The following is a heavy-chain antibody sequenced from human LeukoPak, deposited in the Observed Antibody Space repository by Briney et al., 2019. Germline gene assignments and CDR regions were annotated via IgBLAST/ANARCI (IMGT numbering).Heavy chain of an antibody. CDR3: AIPGYYDFWSGYSHSFFDY. CDR1: GGSFSGYY. J-gene: IGHJ4*02. V-gene: IGHV4-34*01. CDR2: INHSGST. D-gene: IGHD3-3*01. Sequence: SETLSLTCAVYGGSFSGYYWSWVRQPPGKGLEWIGEINHSGSTNYNPSLKSRVTISVDTSKNQFSLKLSSVTAADTAVCYCAIPGYYDFWSGYSHSFFDYWGQGTLVTVSS.